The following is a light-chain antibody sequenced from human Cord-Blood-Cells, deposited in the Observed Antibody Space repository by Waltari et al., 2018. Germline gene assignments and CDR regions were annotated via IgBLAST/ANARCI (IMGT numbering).Light chain of an antibody. CDR3: YSAADNNLGV. Sequence: SYELTQPSSVLVSPGQTARITCSGDVLAKKYARWFQQKPGQAPVLVIYKDSERPSGIAERFSGSSSGTTVTLTISGAQVEDEADYYCYSAADNNLGVFGGGTKLTVL. CDR2: KDS. J-gene: IGLJ2*01. V-gene: IGLV3-27*01. CDR1: VLAKKY.